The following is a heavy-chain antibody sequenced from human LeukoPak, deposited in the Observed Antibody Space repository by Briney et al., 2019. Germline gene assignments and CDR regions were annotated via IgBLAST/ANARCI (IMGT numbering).Heavy chain of an antibody. CDR3: AREGNR. D-gene: IGHD3-10*01. Sequence: KPSETLSLTCTVSGGSISSSRYYWGWIRQPPGKGLDWIGSISYSGSTYYNSSLKSRLTISVDTSKNQFSLRLSSVTAADTAVYYCAREGNRWGQGTLVTVSS. CDR2: ISYSGST. V-gene: IGHV4-39*02. CDR1: GGSISSSRYY. J-gene: IGHJ5*02.